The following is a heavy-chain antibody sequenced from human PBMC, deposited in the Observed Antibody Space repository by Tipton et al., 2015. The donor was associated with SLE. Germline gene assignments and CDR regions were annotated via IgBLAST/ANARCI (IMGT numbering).Heavy chain of an antibody. CDR3: ATYIQETLY. Sequence: GSLRLSCAASGFTFSYFAMTWVRQAPGKGLEWVSLLSGSSASTYYADSVKGRFTISRDNSKNTLYLQLNSLRAEDTAVYYCATYIQETLYWGQGTLVTVSS. V-gene: IGHV3-23*01. CDR1: GFTFSYFA. J-gene: IGHJ4*02. D-gene: IGHD3-16*01. CDR2: LSGSSAST.